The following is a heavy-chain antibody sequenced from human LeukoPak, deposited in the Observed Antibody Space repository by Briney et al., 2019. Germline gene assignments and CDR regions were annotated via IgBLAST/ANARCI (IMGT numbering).Heavy chain of an antibody. V-gene: IGHV4-38-2*01. J-gene: IGHJ3*02. CDR1: GDSISSGYY. D-gene: IGHD2-2*01. CDR2: IYHSGST. CDR3: ATPPSDCSSTSCYAFDI. Sequence: KPSETLSLTCAVSGDSISSGYYWGWIRQPPGKGLEWIGSIYHSGSTYYNPSLKSRVTISVDTSKNQFSLKLSSVTAADTAVYYCATPPSDCSSTSCYAFDIWGQGTMVTVSS.